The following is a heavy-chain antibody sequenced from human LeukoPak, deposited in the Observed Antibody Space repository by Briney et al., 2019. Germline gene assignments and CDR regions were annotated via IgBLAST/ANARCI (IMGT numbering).Heavy chain of an antibody. Sequence: SETLSLTCTVSGGSISSYYWSWIRQPPGKGLEWIGYIYYSGSTNYNPSLKSRVTISVDTSKNQFSLKLSSVTAADTAVYYCARNSNYVLYYYNGMDVWGQGTTVTVSS. CDR2: IYYSGST. CDR3: ARNSNYVLYYYNGMDV. CDR1: GGSISSYY. J-gene: IGHJ6*02. V-gene: IGHV4-59*01. D-gene: IGHD4-4*01.